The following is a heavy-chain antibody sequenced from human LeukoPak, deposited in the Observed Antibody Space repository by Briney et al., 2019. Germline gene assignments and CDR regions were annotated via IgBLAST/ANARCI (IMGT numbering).Heavy chain of an antibody. CDR2: IIPIFGTA. J-gene: IGHJ4*02. D-gene: IGHD3-10*01. CDR1: GGTFSSYA. V-gene: IGHV1-69*01. Sequence: GSSVKVSCKASGGTFSSYAISWVRQAPGQGLEWMGGIIPIFGTANYAQKFQGRVTITADESTSTAYMELSSLRSEDTAVYYCAIDPSSPLLLWFGELLAPPVYWGQGTLVTVSS. CDR3: AIDPSSPLLLWFGELLAPPVY.